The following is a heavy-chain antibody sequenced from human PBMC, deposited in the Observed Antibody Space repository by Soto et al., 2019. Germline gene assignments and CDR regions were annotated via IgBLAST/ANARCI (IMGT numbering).Heavy chain of an antibody. CDR3: AKNSGSRYYFDY. Sequence: GSLRLSCAASGFTFSSYAMSWVRQAPVKGLEWVSAISGSGGSTYYADSVKGRFTISRDNSKNKLYLQMNSLRAEDTAVYYCAKNSGSRYYFDYWAQGTLVTVSS. CDR1: GFTFSSYA. J-gene: IGHJ4*02. D-gene: IGHD1-26*01. V-gene: IGHV3-23*01. CDR2: ISGSGGST.